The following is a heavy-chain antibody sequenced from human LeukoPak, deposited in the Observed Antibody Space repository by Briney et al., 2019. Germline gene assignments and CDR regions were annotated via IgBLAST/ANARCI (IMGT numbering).Heavy chain of an antibody. Sequence: GRCLRLACGASGFTVNSNYMAWVRQAPGNWLEWGALIYSGWRTQYSEYVRGRFTPSRHNSNNTLYLQMRSLTPADTAVYYCARDLRSCSGGECYEYKWFDPWGQGTLVTVSS. CDR1: GFTVNSNY. J-gene: IGHJ5*02. V-gene: IGHV3-53*04. D-gene: IGHD2-21*01. CDR3: ARDLRSCSGGECYEYKWFDP. CDR2: IYSGWRT.